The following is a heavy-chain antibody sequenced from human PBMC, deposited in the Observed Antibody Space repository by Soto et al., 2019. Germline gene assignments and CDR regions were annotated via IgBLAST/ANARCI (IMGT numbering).Heavy chain of an antibody. CDR1: GFTFSSYS. CDR2: SSSSSSTI. CDR3: ARADSGYAHGYYYYGMDV. J-gene: IGHJ6*02. D-gene: IGHD5-12*01. Sequence: EVQLVESGGGLVQPGGSLRLSCAASGFTFSSYSMNWVRQAPGKGLEWVSYSSSSSSTIYYADSVKGRFTISRDNAKNSLYLQMTSLRAEDTAVYYCARADSGYAHGYYYYGMDVWGQGTTVTVSS. V-gene: IGHV3-48*01.